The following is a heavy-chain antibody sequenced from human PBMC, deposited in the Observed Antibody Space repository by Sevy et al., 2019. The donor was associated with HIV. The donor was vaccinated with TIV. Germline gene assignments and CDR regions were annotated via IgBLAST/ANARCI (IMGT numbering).Heavy chain of an antibody. CDR1: GISFSNYW. CDR3: VVNAY. Sequence: GGSLRLSCDASGISFSNYWMNWVRQAPGKGLECVANINKDGSEKNYVDSVRGRFTISRDNAKNSLYLKMNSLRVDETAMYYCVVNAYWGQGSLVTVSS. CDR2: INKDGSEK. J-gene: IGHJ4*02. V-gene: IGHV3-7*03.